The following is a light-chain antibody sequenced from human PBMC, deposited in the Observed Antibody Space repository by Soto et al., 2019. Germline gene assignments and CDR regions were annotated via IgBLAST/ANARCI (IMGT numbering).Light chain of an antibody. Sequence: DIQMTQSPSTLSASVGDRVTITCRASQDISDYLAWYQQRPGKAPKLLIYAASTLQSGVPSRFSGSGSGTEFTLTISSLQPDDVATYYCQQYNNFRWTFGQGTKVDIK. V-gene: IGKV1-9*01. CDR1: QDISDY. J-gene: IGKJ1*01. CDR3: QQYNNFRWT. CDR2: AAS.